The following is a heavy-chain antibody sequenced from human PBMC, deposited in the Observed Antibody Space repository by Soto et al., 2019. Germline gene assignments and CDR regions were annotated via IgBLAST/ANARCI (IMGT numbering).Heavy chain of an antibody. V-gene: IGHV1-18*04. J-gene: IGHJ6*02. CDR3: ARETYYFGSGTYDDGMDV. CDR1: GFTFTSYG. D-gene: IGHD3-10*01. CDR2: ISIYNDNT. Sequence: VPLVQSGSEVKKPGASVKVSCKASGFTFTSYGISWVRQAPGQGLEWMAWISIYNDNTKYAQKFQGRITMTTDTSTSTAYMELRSLGSDDTAVYYCARETYYFGSGTYDDGMDVWGQGTTVTVSS.